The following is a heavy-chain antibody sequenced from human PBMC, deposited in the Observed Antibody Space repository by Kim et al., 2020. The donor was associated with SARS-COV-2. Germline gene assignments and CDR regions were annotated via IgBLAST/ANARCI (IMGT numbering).Heavy chain of an antibody. D-gene: IGHD3-3*01. CDR3: ARLETYYDFWSGYYEGDYYGMDV. Sequence: SETLSLTCTVSGGSISSSSYYWGWIRQPPGKGLEWIGSIYYSGSTYYNPSLKSRVTISVDTSKNQFSLKLSSVTAADTAVYYCARLETYYDFWSGYYEGDYYGMDVWGQGTTVTVSS. CDR2: IYYSGST. J-gene: IGHJ6*02. CDR1: GGSISSSSYY. V-gene: IGHV4-39*01.